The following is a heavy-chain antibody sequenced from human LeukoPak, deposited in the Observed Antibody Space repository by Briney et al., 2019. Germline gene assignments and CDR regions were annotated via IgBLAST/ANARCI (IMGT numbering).Heavy chain of an antibody. J-gene: IGHJ4*02. D-gene: IGHD3-22*01. Sequence: SETLSLTCTVSGGSISSHYWSWIRQPPGKGLEWIGYIYYSGSTNYNPSLKSRVTISVDTSKNQFSLKLSSVTAADTAVYYCARFGESYDSSGYYYVGFDYWGQGTLVTVSS. CDR3: ARFGESYDSSGYYYVGFDY. V-gene: IGHV4-59*11. CDR1: GGSISSHY. CDR2: IYYSGST.